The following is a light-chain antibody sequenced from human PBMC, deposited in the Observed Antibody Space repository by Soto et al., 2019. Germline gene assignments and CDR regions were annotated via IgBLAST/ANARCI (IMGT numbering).Light chain of an antibody. J-gene: IGKJ1*01. V-gene: IGKV3-20*01. Sequence: EIVLTQYPGTLSLSPGERATLSCRASQSVSSSYLAWYQQKSGQAPRLLIYGASNRATGIPDRFSGSGSGTDFTLTISRLEPEDFAVYYCQQYGRSSWTFGQGTKVDIK. CDR3: QQYGRSSWT. CDR2: GAS. CDR1: QSVSSSY.